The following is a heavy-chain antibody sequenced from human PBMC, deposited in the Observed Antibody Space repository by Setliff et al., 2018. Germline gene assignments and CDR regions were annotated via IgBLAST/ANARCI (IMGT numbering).Heavy chain of an antibody. CDR3: ARDRRGNYDFWSGYSNWFDP. J-gene: IGHJ5*02. CDR2: INPNSGGT. CDR1: GYTFTGYY. Sequence: ASVKVSCKASGYTFTGYYMHWVRQAPGQGLEWMGWINPNSGGTNYAQKFQGWVTMTRDTSISTAYMELSRLRSDDTAVYYCARDRRGNYDFWSGYSNWFDPWGQGTLVTVSS. D-gene: IGHD3-3*01. V-gene: IGHV1-2*04.